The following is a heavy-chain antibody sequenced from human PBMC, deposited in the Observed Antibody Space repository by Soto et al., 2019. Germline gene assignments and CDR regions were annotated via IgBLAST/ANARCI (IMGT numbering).Heavy chain of an antibody. V-gene: IGHV3-23*01. J-gene: IGHJ3*02. CDR2: ISGSGGST. Sequence: GGSLRLSCAASGFSFGRYAMSWVRQAPGKGLEWVSAISGSGGSTYYADSVKGRFTISRDNSKNTLYLQMNSLRAEDTAVYYCAKDWQQLQTRAFEIWGQGTMVTVSS. CDR1: GFSFGRYA. CDR3: AKDWQQLQTRAFEI. D-gene: IGHD6-13*01.